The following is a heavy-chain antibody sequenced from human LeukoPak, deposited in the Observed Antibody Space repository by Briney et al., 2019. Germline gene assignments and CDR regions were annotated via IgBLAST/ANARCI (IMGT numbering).Heavy chain of an antibody. V-gene: IGHV4-4*07. CDR1: GGSLSSYY. CDR3: ARGGYDFWSGDPTYNWFDP. Sequence: SETLSLTCTVSGGSLSSYYWSWIRQPAGKGLEWIGRIYTSGSTNYNPSLKSRVTISVDTSKDQFSLKLSSVTAADTAVYYCARGGYDFWSGDPTYNWFDPWGQGTLVTVSS. D-gene: IGHD3-3*01. CDR2: IYTSGST. J-gene: IGHJ5*02.